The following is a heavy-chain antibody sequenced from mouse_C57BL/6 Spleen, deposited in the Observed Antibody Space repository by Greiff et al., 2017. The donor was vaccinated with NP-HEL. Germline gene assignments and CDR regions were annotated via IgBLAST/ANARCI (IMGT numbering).Heavy chain of an antibody. CDR3: ARPDYDYDGGYYFDY. CDR1: GFTFSDYG. D-gene: IGHD2-4*01. J-gene: IGHJ2*01. Sequence: EVQLVESGGGLVKPGGSLKLSCAASGFTFSDYGMHWVRQAPEKGLEWVAYISSGSSTIYYADTVKGRFTISRDNAKNTLFLQMTSLRSEDTAMYYCARPDYDYDGGYYFDYWGQGTTLTVSS. V-gene: IGHV5-17*01. CDR2: ISSGSSTI.